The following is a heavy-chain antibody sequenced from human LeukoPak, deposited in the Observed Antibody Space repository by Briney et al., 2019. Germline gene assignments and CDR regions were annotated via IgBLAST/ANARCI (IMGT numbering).Heavy chain of an antibody. CDR2: IYYSGST. D-gene: IGHD3-10*01. J-gene: IGHJ4*02. CDR1: GGSLTSSSYY. CDR3: ATGRELYGSGAN. V-gene: IGHV4-39*07. Sequence: PSETLSLTCTVSGGSLTSSSYYWGWIRQPPQKGLEWTGSIYYSGSTYYNPSLKSRVTISVDTSKNQFSLKLSSVTAADTAVYYCATGRELYGSGANWGQGTLVTVSS.